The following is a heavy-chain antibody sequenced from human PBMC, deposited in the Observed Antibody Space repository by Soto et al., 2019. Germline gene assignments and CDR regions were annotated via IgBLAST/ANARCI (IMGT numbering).Heavy chain of an antibody. J-gene: IGHJ5*02. Sequence: QAQLVQSGAEVKKPGASVKVSCQASGYTFTAQYLHWVRKAPGEGLEWMGWINPTTGATRYAQKFQGRVTKTRETSMSTAYLGVRSLGPDDTAVYYWAKGDSSWVSWFDPWGQGTLVTVSS. CDR3: AKGDSSWVSWFDP. CDR1: GYTFTAQY. CDR2: INPTTGAT. D-gene: IGHD6-19*01. V-gene: IGHV1-2*02.